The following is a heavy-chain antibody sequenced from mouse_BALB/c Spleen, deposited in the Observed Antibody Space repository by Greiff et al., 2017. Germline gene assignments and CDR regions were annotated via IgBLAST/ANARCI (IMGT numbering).Heavy chain of an antibody. Sequence: VQLQQSGAELVKPGASVKLSCTASGFNIKDTYMHWVKQRPEQGLEWIGRIDPANGNTKYDPKFQGKATITADTSSNTAYLQLSSLTSEDSAVYYCARIYDGAYWGQGTLVTVSA. CDR1: GFNIKDTY. CDR2: IDPANGNT. CDR3: ARIYDGAY. V-gene: IGHV14-3*02. J-gene: IGHJ3*01. D-gene: IGHD2-3*01.